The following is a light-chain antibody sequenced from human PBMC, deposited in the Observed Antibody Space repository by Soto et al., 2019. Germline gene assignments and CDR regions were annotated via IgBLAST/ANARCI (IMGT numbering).Light chain of an antibody. CDR1: SSDVGGYDY. CDR2: EVN. J-gene: IGLJ3*02. CDR3: SSYAGSNNLRM. Sequence: QSALTQPPSASGSPGQSVTISCAGTSSDVGGYDYVSWYQQHPGKAPKLIIYEVNKRPSGVPDRFSGSKSANTASLTVSGRQAEDEADYYCSSYAGSNNLRMFGGGTKVTVL. V-gene: IGLV2-8*01.